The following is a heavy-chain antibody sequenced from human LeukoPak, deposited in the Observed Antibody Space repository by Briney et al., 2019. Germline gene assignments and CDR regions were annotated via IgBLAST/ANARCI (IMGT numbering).Heavy chain of an antibody. CDR2: IYYSGST. J-gene: IGHJ3*02. CDR1: GGSISSGGYS. Sequence: SQTLSLTCAVSGGSISSGGYSWSWIRQPPGKGLEWIGYIYYSGSTYYNPSLKSRVTISVDTSKNQFSLKLSSVTAADTAVYYCAREVPGDAFDIWGQGTMVTVSS. V-gene: IGHV4-31*11. CDR3: AREVPGDAFDI.